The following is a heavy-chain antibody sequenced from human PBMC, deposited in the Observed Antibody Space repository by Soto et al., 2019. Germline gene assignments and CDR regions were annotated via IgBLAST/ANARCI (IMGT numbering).Heavy chain of an antibody. CDR3: ARGEGGVRGVYGY. Sequence: QVQLQESGPGLVKPSETLSLTCTVSGGSISSYYWSWIRQPPGKGLEWIGSIYYSGSTNYNPSLKSRVTISVDTSKNQFSLKLSSVTAADTAVYYCARGEGGVRGVYGYWGQGTLVTVSS. J-gene: IGHJ4*02. CDR2: IYYSGST. D-gene: IGHD3-10*01. V-gene: IGHV4-59*01. CDR1: GGSISSYY.